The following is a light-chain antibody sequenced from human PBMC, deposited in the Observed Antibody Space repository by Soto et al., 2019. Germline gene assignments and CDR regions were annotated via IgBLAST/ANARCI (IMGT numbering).Light chain of an antibody. Sequence: QSVLTQPASVSGSPGQSITISCTGTSSDVGGYNYVSWYQQHPGKAPKLIIYDVTNRPSGVSNRFSGSKSGNTASLTIFGLQAEDEADYYCSSYTSTSTRGVFGTGTKVT. V-gene: IGLV2-14*01. J-gene: IGLJ1*01. CDR1: SSDVGGYNY. CDR2: DVT. CDR3: SSYTSTSTRGV.